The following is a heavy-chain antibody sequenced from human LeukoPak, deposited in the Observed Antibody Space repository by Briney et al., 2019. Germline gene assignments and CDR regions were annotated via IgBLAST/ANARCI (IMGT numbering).Heavy chain of an antibody. CDR2: ISGSGGST. D-gene: IGHD3-22*01. CDR1: GFTFSSYA. V-gene: IGHV3-23*01. Sequence: GGSLRLSCAASGFTFSSYAMSWVRQAPGKGLEWVSAISGSGGSTYYADSVKGRFTISRDNSKNTLYLQMNSLRAEDTAVYYCAKWGSITMIVVVREPPANWGQGTLVTVSS. CDR3: AKWGSITMIVVVREPPAN. J-gene: IGHJ4*02.